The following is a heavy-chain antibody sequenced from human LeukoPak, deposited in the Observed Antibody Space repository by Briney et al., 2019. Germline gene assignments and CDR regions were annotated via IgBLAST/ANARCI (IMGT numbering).Heavy chain of an antibody. CDR2: ISSSSTYI. CDR1: GFTFSSYS. V-gene: IGHV3-21*01. Sequence: GGPLRLSCAASGFTFSSYSMNWVRQAPGKGLEWVSSISSSSTYIYYADSVKGRFTISRDNAKNSLYLQMNSLRAEDTAVYYCARAYDILTGYPNNYFDYWGQGTLVTVSS. D-gene: IGHD3-9*01. CDR3: ARAYDILTGYPNNYFDY. J-gene: IGHJ4*02.